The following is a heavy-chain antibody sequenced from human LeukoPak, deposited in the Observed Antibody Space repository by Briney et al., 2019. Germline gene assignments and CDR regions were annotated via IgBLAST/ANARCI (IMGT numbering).Heavy chain of an antibody. CDR3: ARGGHSGYGV. V-gene: IGHV1-46*01. J-gene: IGHJ4*02. CDR2: INPSGGST. CDR1: GYTFTSYY. Sequence: ASVKVSCTASGYTFTSYYMHWVRQAPGQGLEWMGIINPSGGSTSYAQKFQGRVTMTRDTSISTAYMELSRLRSDDTAVYYCARGGHSGYGVWGQGTLVTVSS. D-gene: IGHD5-12*01.